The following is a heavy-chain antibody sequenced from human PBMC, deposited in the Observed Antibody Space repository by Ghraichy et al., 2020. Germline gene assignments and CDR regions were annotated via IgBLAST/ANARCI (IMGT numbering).Heavy chain of an antibody. CDR3: AREGAYCSGGSCWSWPAN. Sequence: GGSLRLSCAASGFTVSSNYMSWVRQAPGKGLEWVSIIYRGGSAFHADSVKGRFTISRDNSKNTVFLQMNSLRAEDTAVYYCAREGAYCSGGSCWSWPANWGQGTLVTVSS. V-gene: IGHV3-66*01. J-gene: IGHJ4*02. CDR1: GFTVSSNY. D-gene: IGHD2-15*01. CDR2: IYRGGSA.